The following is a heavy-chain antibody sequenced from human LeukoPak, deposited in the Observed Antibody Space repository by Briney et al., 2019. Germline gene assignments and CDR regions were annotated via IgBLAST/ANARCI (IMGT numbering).Heavy chain of an antibody. V-gene: IGHV3-23*01. CDR3: AKTGCGDRYYFDY. CDR2: ISNRGGST. J-gene: IGHJ4*02. D-gene: IGHD4-17*01. CDR1: GFTFSNYA. Sequence: SGGSLRLSCAASGFTFSNYAMTWVRQAPGKGLEWVSAISNRGGSTNYADSVKGRFTISRDNSKNTLYLQMNSLRAEDTAVYYCAKTGCGDRYYFDYWGQGTLVTASS.